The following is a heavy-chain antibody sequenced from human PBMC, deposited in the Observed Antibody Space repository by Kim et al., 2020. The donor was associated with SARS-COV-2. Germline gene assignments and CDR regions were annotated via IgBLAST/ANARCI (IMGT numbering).Heavy chain of an antibody. CDR2: INVDGTTI. J-gene: IGHJ5*02. CDR1: GFTFSSYW. V-gene: IGHV3-74*01. Sequence: GGSLRLSCVASGFTFSSYWKYWVRQAPGKGPVWVSRINVDGTTINYADSVKGRFVTSRDNAKNTLYLRMSILRAEDTAVYYCARGGTGPNSFAAWGQGTLVSVSS. D-gene: IGHD1-1*01. CDR3: ARGGTGPNSFAA.